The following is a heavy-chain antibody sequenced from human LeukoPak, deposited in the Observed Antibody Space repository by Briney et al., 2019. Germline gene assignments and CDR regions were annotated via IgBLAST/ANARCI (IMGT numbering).Heavy chain of an antibody. CDR3: ARDRGSTRRYYYYGMDV. D-gene: IGHD2-2*01. V-gene: IGHV4-4*07. Sequence: SETLSLTCTVSGGSISSYYWSWTRQPAGKGLEWIGRIYTSGSTNYNPSLKSRVTMSVDTSKNQFSLKLSSVTAADTAVYYCARDRGSTRRYYYYGMDVWGQGTTVTVSS. CDR2: IYTSGST. J-gene: IGHJ6*02. CDR1: GGSISSYY.